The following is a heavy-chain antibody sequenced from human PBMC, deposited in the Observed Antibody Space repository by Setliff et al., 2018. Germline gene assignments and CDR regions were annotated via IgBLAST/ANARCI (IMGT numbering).Heavy chain of an antibody. CDR3: ARVFPMVGATKRRAFDI. D-gene: IGHD1-26*01. V-gene: IGHV4-38-2*02. CDR2: IFHTGAA. CDR1: GYSISSGHY. Sequence: PSETLSLTCTVSGYSISSGHYWGWIRQSPGKGLDWIGSIFHTGAAYYNPSLESRFTISVDTSKNQFSLKLNSVTAADTAVYYCARVFPMVGATKRRAFDIWGQGTVVTVSS. J-gene: IGHJ3*02.